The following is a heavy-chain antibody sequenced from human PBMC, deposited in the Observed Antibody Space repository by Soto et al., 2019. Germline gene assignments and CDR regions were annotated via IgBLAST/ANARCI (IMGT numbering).Heavy chain of an antibody. J-gene: IGHJ6*02. CDR2: INPSGGST. CDR1: GYTFTSYY. Sequence: ASVKVSCKASGYTFTSYYMHWVRQAPGQGLEWMGIINPSGGSTSYAQKFQGRVTMTRDTSTSTVYMELSSLRSEDTAVYYCARARCSGGSCYPLYYYYGMDVWGQGTTVTVSS. CDR3: ARARCSGGSCYPLYYYYGMDV. D-gene: IGHD2-15*01. V-gene: IGHV1-46*03.